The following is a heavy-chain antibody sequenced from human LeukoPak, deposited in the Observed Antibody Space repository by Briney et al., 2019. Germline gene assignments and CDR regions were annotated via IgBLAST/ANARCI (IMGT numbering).Heavy chain of an antibody. CDR1: GYTFTGYY. V-gene: IGHV1-2*02. CDR2: INPSNGVT. D-gene: IGHD3-9*01. Sequence: GASVKVSCKASGYTFTGYYIHWVRQAPGQGLEWMAWINPSNGVTNYAQNFQGRVTMTRDTSISTAYMELSRLSSDDTAVYYCALVYYDILTGNYYYYYGMDVWGQGTTVTVSS. CDR3: ALVYYDILTGNYYYYYGMDV. J-gene: IGHJ6*02.